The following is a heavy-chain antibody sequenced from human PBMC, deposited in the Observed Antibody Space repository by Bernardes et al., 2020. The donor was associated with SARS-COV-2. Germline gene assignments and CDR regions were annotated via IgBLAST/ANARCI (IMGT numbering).Heavy chain of an antibody. CDR1: GFTFSSYW. J-gene: IGHJ4*02. V-gene: IGHV3-7*01. D-gene: IGHD3-22*01. CDR3: ASPLTADYYDSSGSPFDY. Sequence: GGSLRLSCAASGFTFSSYWMSWVRQAPGKGLEWVANIKQDGSEKYYMDSMKGRFTISRDNAKNSLYLQMNSLRAEDTAVYYCASPLTADYYDSSGSPFDYWGQGTLVTVSS. CDR2: IKQDGSEK.